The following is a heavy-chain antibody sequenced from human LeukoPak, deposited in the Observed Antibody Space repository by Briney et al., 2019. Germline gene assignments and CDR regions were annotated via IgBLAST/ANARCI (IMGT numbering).Heavy chain of an antibody. D-gene: IGHD3-22*01. CDR3: ARADDSSGLLYY. CDR1: GCTFSSYA. J-gene: IGHJ4*02. CDR2: IRPILGIA. Sequence: SSVNVSCKASGCTFSSYAISWVRQPPGQGVEWMGMIRPILGIATYAQKFQGRFTITADNSTSTCYMELSSLRSENTVVYYCARADDSSGLLYYWGEGTLVTVSS. V-gene: IGHV1-69*04.